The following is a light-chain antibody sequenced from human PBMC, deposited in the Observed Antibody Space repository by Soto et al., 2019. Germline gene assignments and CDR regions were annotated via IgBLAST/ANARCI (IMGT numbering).Light chain of an antibody. CDR1: QSVSSTY. Sequence: EMVLTQSPGTLSLSPGERATLSFRASQSVSSTYLAWYQQKPGQAPRLLIYGASSRATGIPDRFSGSGSGTDFTLTISRLEPEDFAVYYCQQYDSSPVTFGPGTKVDIK. V-gene: IGKV3-20*01. CDR3: QQYDSSPVT. CDR2: GAS. J-gene: IGKJ3*01.